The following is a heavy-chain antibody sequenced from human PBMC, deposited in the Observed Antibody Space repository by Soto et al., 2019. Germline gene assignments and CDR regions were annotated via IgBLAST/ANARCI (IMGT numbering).Heavy chain of an antibody. J-gene: IGHJ4*02. CDR1: GGSISSSSYY. V-gene: IGHV4-39*01. Sequence: SETLSLTCTVSGGSISSSSYYWGWIRQPPGKGLEWIGSIYYTGSSYYNPSLKSRVTISVDTSKNQFSLKLSSVTAADTAVHYCARHFRGYERGGFDYWGQGTLVTVSS. CDR3: ARHFRGYERGGFDY. D-gene: IGHD5-12*01. CDR2: IYYTGSS.